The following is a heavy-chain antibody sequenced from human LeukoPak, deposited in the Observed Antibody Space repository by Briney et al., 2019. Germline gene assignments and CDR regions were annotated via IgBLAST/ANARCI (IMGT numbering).Heavy chain of an antibody. CDR2: IYHSGST. CDR3: ARGTGGSFDY. J-gene: IGHJ4*02. CDR1: GGSISSSNW. V-gene: IGHV4-4*02. D-gene: IGHD2-8*02. Sequence: PSETLSLTCAVSGGSISSSNWWSWVRQPPGKGLEWIGEIYHSGSTNYNPSLKNRVTISVDKSKNQFSLKLSSVTAADTAVYYCARGTGGSFDYWGQGTLVTVSS.